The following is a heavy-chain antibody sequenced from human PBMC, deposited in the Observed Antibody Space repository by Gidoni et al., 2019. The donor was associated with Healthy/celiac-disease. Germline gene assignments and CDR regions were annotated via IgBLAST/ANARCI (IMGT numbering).Heavy chain of an antibody. CDR3: TTVDYYDSSGYFWSRDFPSDY. V-gene: IGHV3-15*07. D-gene: IGHD3-22*01. CDR1: GFTFSNAW. Sequence: EVQLVESGGGLVKPGGSLRLSCAASGFTFSNAWMNWVRQAPGKGLEWVGRIKSKTDGGTTDYAAPVKGRFTISRDDSKNTLYLQMNSLKTEDTAVYYCTTVDYYDSSGYFWSRDFPSDYWGQGTLVTVSS. CDR2: IKSKTDGGTT. J-gene: IGHJ4*02.